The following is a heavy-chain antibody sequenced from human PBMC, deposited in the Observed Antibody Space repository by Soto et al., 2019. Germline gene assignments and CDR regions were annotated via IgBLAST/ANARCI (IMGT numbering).Heavy chain of an antibody. Sequence: SETLSLTCTVSGGSISSYYWSWIRQPPGKGLEWIGYIYYSVSTNYNPSLKSRVTISVDTSKNQFSLKLSSVTAADTAVYYCARSSGGSSFYFDYWGQGTLVTVSS. CDR2: IYYSVST. J-gene: IGHJ4*02. CDR3: ARSSGGSSFYFDY. CDR1: GGSISSYY. V-gene: IGHV4-59*01. D-gene: IGHD2-15*01.